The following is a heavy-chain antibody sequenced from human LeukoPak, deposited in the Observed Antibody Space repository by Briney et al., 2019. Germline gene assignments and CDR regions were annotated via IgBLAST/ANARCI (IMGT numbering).Heavy chain of an antibody. J-gene: IGHJ5*02. Sequence: ASVKVSCKASGYTFTTYDINWVRQATGQGLEWMGWMNPNSGNTGYAQKFQGRVTMTRNTSISTAYMELSSLRSEDTAVYYCARGPNRSDGGNSGSAWFDPWGQGTLVTVSS. CDR3: ARGPNRSDGGNSGSAWFDP. D-gene: IGHD4-23*01. CDR2: MNPNSGNT. CDR1: GYTFTTYD. V-gene: IGHV1-8*01.